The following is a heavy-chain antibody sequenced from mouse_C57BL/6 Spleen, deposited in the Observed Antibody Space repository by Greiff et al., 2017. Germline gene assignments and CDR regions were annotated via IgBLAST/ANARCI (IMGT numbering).Heavy chain of an antibody. Sequence: VQLQQSGAELVRPGTSVKVSCKASGYAFTNYLIEWVKQRPGQGLEWIGVINPGSGGTNYNEKFKGKATLTADKSSSTAYMQLSSLTSEDSAVYFCARRGDDYNYYAMDYWGQGTSVTVSS. CDR1: GYAFTNYL. D-gene: IGHD2-4*01. J-gene: IGHJ4*01. CDR3: ARRGDDYNYYAMDY. CDR2: INPGSGGT. V-gene: IGHV1-54*01.